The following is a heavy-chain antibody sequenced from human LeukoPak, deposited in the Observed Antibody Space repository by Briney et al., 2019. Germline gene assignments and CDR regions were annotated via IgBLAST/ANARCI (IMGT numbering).Heavy chain of an antibody. CDR3: TRVVPTDPSLTMDV. CDR1: GFTFSGSA. CDR2: XXXKANSYAT. D-gene: IGHD2-2*01. Sequence: PGGSLRLSCAASGFTFSGSAMHWVRQASGKXXXXXXXXXXKANSYATAYAASVKGRFTISRDDSKNTAYLQVNSLKTEDTAVYYCTRVVPTDPSLTMDVWGQGTTVTVSS. V-gene: IGHV3-73*01. J-gene: IGHJ6*02.